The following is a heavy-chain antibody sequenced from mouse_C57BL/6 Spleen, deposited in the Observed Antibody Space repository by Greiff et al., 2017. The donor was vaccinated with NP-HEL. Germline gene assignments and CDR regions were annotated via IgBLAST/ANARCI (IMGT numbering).Heavy chain of an antibody. V-gene: IGHV1-7*01. CDR2: INPSSGYT. J-gene: IGHJ2*01. Sequence: VQLQESGAELAKPGASVKLSCKASGYTFTSYWMHWVKQRPGQGLEWIGYINPSSGYTKYNQKFKDQATLTADKASSTAYMQLSSLTYEDSAVYYCARDYDYFDYWGQGTTLTVSS. CDR1: GYTFTSYW. CDR3: ARDYDYFDY. D-gene: IGHD2-4*01.